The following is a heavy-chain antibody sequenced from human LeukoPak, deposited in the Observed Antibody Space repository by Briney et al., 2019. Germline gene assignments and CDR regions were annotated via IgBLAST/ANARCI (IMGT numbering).Heavy chain of an antibody. CDR3: ARDRRYYYDSSGYYFFDY. V-gene: IGHV4-30-4*01. J-gene: IGHJ4*02. CDR2: IYYSGST. D-gene: IGHD3-22*01. Sequence: PSETLSLTCTVSGGSISSGDYYWSWIRQPPGKGLEWIGYIYYSGSTYYNPSLKSRVTISVDTSKNQFSLKLSSVTAADTAVYYCARDRRYYYDSSGYYFFDYWGQGTLVTVSS. CDR1: GGSISSGDYY.